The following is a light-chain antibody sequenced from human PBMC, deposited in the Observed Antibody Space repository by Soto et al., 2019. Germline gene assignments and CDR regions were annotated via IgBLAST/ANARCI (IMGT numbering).Light chain of an antibody. CDR2: GAS. CDR1: QSVSSN. J-gene: IGKJ1*01. CDR3: QQYKNGWT. V-gene: IGKV3-15*01. Sequence: ITQSPSTLSASVGDRVTITCRASQSVSSNLAWYQQKPGQAPRLLIYGASTRATGIPAKFSGGGSGTEFTLTISSLQSEDFAIYYCQQYKNGWTFGQGTKVDIK.